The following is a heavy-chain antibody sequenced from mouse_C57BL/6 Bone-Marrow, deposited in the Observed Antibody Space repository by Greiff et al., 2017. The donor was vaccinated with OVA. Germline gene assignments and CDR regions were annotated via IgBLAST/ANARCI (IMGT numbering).Heavy chain of an antibody. CDR1: GYSFTGYF. J-gene: IGHJ4*01. CDR3: ARGPYYYGSIGYAMDY. CDR2: INPYNGDT. D-gene: IGHD1-1*01. Sequence: VQLQQSGPELVKPGDSVKISCKASGYSFTGYFMNWVMQSHGKSLEWIGRINPYNGDTFYNQKFKGKATLTVDKSSSTAHMELRSLTSEDSAVYYCARGPYYYGSIGYAMDYWGQGTSVTVSS. V-gene: IGHV1-20*01.